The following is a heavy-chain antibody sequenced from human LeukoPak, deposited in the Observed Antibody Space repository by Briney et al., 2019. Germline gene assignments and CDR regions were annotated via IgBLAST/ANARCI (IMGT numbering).Heavy chain of an antibody. V-gene: IGHV4-39*01. CDR3: ARQREKAVAGTYLDY. CDR2: IYYSGST. CDR1: GGSISSSSYY. D-gene: IGHD6-19*01. Sequence: PSETLSLTCTVSGGSISSSSYYWGWIRQPPGKGLEWIGSIYYSGSTYYNPSLKSRVTISVDTSKSQFSLKLSSVTAADTAVYYCARQREKAVAGTYLDYWGQGTLVTVSS. J-gene: IGHJ4*02.